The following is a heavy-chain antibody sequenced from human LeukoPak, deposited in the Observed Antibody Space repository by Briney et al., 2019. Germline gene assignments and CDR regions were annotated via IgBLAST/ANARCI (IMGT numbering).Heavy chain of an antibody. J-gene: IGHJ3*02. Sequence: SETLSLTCSVSGVSVGSHFWSWVRQPAGKALEWIGRVSASGAISSNPSLNSRVTMSLDTSKNQFSLKLTSVTAADTAVYFCARTYCGGDCTAGGAFDIWGQGTMVTVSS. CDR3: ARTYCGGDCTAGGAFDI. CDR2: VSASGAI. CDR1: GVSVGSHF. V-gene: IGHV4-4*07. D-gene: IGHD2-21*01.